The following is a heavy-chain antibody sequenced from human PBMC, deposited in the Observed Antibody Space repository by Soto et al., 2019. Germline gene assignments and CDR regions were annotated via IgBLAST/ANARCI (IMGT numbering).Heavy chain of an antibody. J-gene: IGHJ6*02. Sequence: GESLKISCKGFGYTFDNHRITWVRQVPGKGLEWMGKTDPSDSSTNYNSAFEGHVTISLDKSVTTAYLQWSSLKASDTAIYYCARLGHDYSNSGMDVWGQGTTVTVSS. CDR3: ARLGHDYSNSGMDV. CDR1: GYTFDNHR. D-gene: IGHD4-4*01. CDR2: TDPSDSST. V-gene: IGHV5-10-1*01.